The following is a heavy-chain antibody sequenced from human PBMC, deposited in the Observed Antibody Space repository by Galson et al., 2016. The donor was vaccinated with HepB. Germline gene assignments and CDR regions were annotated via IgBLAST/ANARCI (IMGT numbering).Heavy chain of an antibody. J-gene: IGHJ6*02. D-gene: IGHD3-9*01. CDR2: ITYSRST. Sequence: SETLSLTCTVSGGSVTSGPNYWSWVRQPPGKGLEWIGYITYSRSTLYTPSLKSLVTISVDTAKNQISLKVNSVTAADTAVYFCARSALDYDISAGYYRPLAMDVWGQGTTVAVS. V-gene: IGHV4-61*01. CDR3: ARSALDYDISAGYYRPLAMDV. CDR1: GGSVTSGPNY.